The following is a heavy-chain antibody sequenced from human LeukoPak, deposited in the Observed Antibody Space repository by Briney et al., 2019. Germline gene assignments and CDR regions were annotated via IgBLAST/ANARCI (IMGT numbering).Heavy chain of an antibody. D-gene: IGHD4-17*01. Sequence: EASVKVSCKASGYTFTGYYMHWVRQAPGQGLEWMGWINPNSGGTNYAQKFQGWVTMTRDTSISTAYMELSRLRSDDTAVYYCVRDYGDYVLDYWGQGTLVTVSS. CDR3: VRDYGDYVLDY. J-gene: IGHJ4*02. V-gene: IGHV1-2*04. CDR2: INPNSGGT. CDR1: GYTFTGYY.